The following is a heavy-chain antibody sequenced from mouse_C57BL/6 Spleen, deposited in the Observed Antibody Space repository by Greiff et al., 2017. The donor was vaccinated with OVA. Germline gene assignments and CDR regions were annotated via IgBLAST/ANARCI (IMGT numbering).Heavy chain of an antibody. V-gene: IGHV5-6*02. CDR3: ARDYGYDKGFAY. CDR2: ISSGGSYT. J-gene: IGHJ3*01. Sequence: DVKLVESGGDLVKPGGSLKLSCAASGFTFSSYGMSWVRQTPDKRLEWVATISSGGSYTYYPASVKGRFTISRDNAKNKLYLQMSSLKSEDTAMYYCARDYGYDKGFAYWGQGTLVTVSA. CDR1: GFTFSSYG. D-gene: IGHD2-2*01.